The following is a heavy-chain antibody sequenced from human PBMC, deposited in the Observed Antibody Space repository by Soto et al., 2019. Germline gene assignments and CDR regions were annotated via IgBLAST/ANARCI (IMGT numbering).Heavy chain of an antibody. Sequence: QVQLVQSGAEVKKPGASVKVSCKASGYIFINYAIHWVRQAPGQRLEWMGWINAGDGNTRYSQNFQGIVTITSDTSATTAHMELSSLRSEDTAVFYCARGTVTTGALFDYWGQGTLVTVSS. CDR2: INAGDGNT. CDR3: ARGTVTTGALFDY. J-gene: IGHJ4*02. V-gene: IGHV1-3*01. D-gene: IGHD4-17*01. CDR1: GYIFINYA.